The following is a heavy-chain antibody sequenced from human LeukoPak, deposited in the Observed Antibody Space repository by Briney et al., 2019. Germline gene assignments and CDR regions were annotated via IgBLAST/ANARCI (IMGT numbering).Heavy chain of an antibody. Sequence: SETLSLTCAAYGGSFSAYDWSWIRQPPGKGLEWIGEINHSGSTTYNPSLKSRVTMSVDTSKNQFSLKLTSVTAADTAVYYCASDYFWGRYRYSVHDYWGQGTLVTVSS. J-gene: IGHJ4*02. CDR2: INHSGST. D-gene: IGHD3-16*02. V-gene: IGHV4-34*01. CDR1: GGSFSAYD. CDR3: ASDYFWGRYRYSVHDY.